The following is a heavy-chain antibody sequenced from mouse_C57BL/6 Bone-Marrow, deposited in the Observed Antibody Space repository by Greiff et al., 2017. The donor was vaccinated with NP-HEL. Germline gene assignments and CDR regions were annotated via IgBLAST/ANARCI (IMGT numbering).Heavy chain of an antibody. CDR1: GYTFTGYW. CDR2: ILPGSGRT. D-gene: IGHD1-1*01. CDR3: ARTLYYYGSSYVDWYVDV. Sequence: QVQLQQSGAELMKPGASVKLSCKATGYTFTGYWIEWVKQRPGHGLEWIGEILPGSGRTNYNEKFKGKATFTADTSSNTAYMQLSSLTTEDSAIYYCARTLYYYGSSYVDWYVDVWGTGTTVTVSS. J-gene: IGHJ1*03. V-gene: IGHV1-9*01.